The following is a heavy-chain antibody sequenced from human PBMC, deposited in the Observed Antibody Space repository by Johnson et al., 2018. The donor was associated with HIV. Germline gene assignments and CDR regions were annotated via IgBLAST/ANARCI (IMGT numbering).Heavy chain of an antibody. V-gene: IGHV3-13*01. Sequence: VQLEESGGGLVQPGGSLRLSCAASEFTFSNHDMHWVRQTTGKGLEWVSGIAFSGNINQPESVKGRFTISRDNVKGFLYLQMNSLTAADTAVYYCVREHRADESFDLWGQGTMVTVSS. J-gene: IGHJ3*01. CDR3: VREHRADESFDL. D-gene: IGHD1-14*01. CDR2: IAFSGNI. CDR1: EFTFSNHD.